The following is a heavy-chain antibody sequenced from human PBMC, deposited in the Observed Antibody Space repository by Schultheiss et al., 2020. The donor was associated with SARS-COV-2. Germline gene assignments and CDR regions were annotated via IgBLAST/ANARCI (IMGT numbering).Heavy chain of an antibody. CDR3: ARRKRKGSGWKKNDNDAFDI. V-gene: IGHV4-31*03. Sequence: SETLSLTCTVSGGSISSGGYYWSWIRQHPGKGLEWIGYIYYSGSTYYNPSLKSRVTISVDTSKNQFSLKLSSVTAADTAVYYCARRKRKGSGWKKNDNDAFDIWGQGTMVTVSS. J-gene: IGHJ3*02. CDR1: GGSISSGGYY. D-gene: IGHD6-19*01. CDR2: IYYSGST.